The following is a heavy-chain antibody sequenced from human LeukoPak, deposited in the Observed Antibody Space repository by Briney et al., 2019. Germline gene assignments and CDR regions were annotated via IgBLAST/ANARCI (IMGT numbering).Heavy chain of an antibody. Sequence: GGSLRLSCAASGFTFSSYGMHWVRQAPGKGLEWVSYISSSSSTIYYADSVKGRFTISRDNAKNSLYLQMNSLRAEDTAVYYCAREPVLYSSGWYPHFDYWGQGTLVTVSS. CDR3: AREPVLYSSGWYPHFDY. CDR2: ISSSSSTI. D-gene: IGHD6-19*01. CDR1: GFTFSSYG. J-gene: IGHJ4*02. V-gene: IGHV3-48*04.